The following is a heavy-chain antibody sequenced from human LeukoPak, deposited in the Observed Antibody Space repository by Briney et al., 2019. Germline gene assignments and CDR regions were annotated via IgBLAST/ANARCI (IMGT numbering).Heavy chain of an antibody. J-gene: IGHJ4*02. D-gene: IGHD1-26*01. Sequence: ASETLSLTCTVSGYSISSGYYWGWIRQPPGKGLEWIGSIYHSGSTYYNPSLKSRVTISVDTSKNQFSLKLSSVTAADTAVYYCAATPSKGGYDYWGQGTLVTVSS. V-gene: IGHV4-38-2*02. CDR3: AATPSKGGYDY. CDR2: IYHSGST. CDR1: GYSISSGYY.